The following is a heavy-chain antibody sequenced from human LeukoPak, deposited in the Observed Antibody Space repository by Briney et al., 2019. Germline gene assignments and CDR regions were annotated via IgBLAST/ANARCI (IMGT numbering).Heavy chain of an antibody. CDR3: ARAQPLVAAIFDC. CDR2: ISAYNGNT. CDR1: GYTFTNYG. V-gene: IGHV1-18*01. D-gene: IGHD5-12*01. Sequence: ASVKVSCKTSGYTFTNYGISWVRQAPGQGLEWMGWISAYNGNTNYAQKFQGRLTMTTDTSTNTAYMEMKSLRSDDTAVYYCARAQPLVAAIFDCGDQGTLVTVSS. J-gene: IGHJ4*02.